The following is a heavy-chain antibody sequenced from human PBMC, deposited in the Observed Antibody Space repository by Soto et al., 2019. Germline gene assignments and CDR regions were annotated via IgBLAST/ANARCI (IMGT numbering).Heavy chain of an antibody. V-gene: IGHV3-23*01. J-gene: IGHJ5*02. CDR1: GFTFSSYA. CDR2: ISGSGGST. D-gene: IGHD3-9*01. Sequence: GGSLRLSCAASGFTFSSYAMSWVRQAPGRGLEWVSAISGSGGSTYYADSVKGRFTISRDNSKNTLYLQMNSLRAEDTAVYYCANLKTNRRFDPWGQGTLVTVSS. CDR3: ANLKTNRRFDP.